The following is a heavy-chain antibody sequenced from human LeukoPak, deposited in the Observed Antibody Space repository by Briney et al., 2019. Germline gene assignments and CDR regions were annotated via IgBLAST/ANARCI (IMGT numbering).Heavy chain of an antibody. CDR3: ARAGVLRYFGD. V-gene: IGHV3-66*01. Sequence: ETLSLTCSVSGASIRSYLRSWIRQSPGKGLEWVSVIYSGGSTYYADSVKGRFTISRDNSKNTLYLQMNSLRAEDTAVYYCARAGVLRYFGDWGQGTLVTVSS. D-gene: IGHD3-9*01. CDR2: IYSGGST. J-gene: IGHJ4*02. CDR1: GASIRSYL.